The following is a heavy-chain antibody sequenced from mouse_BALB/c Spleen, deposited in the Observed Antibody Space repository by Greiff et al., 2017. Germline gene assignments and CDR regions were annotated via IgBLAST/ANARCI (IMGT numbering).Heavy chain of an antibody. CDR3: ARFTTLLDFYAMDY. V-gene: IGHV1-63*02. Sequence: QVQLQQPGAELVRPGASVKLSCKASGYTFTSYWIGWVKQRPGHGLEWIGDIYPGGGYTNYNGEFRDKALLTADTSSTTAYMQLSSLTSEDSAIYYCARFTTLLDFYAMDYWGQGTSVTVSS. CDR1: GYTFTSYW. D-gene: IGHD1-1*01. J-gene: IGHJ4*01. CDR2: IYPGGGYT.